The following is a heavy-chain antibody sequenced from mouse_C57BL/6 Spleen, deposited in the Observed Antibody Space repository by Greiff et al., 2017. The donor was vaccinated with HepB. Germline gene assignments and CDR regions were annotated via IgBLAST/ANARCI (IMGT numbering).Heavy chain of an antibody. Sequence: QVQLKESGAELVKPGASVKLSCKASGYTFTSYWMHWVKQRPGRGLEWIGRIDPNSGGTKYNEKFKSKATLTVDKPSSTAYMQLSSLTSEDSAVYYCARRHGSSLGWFAYWGQGTLVTVSA. V-gene: IGHV1-72*01. CDR3: ARRHGSSLGWFAY. J-gene: IGHJ3*01. CDR2: IDPNSGGT. CDR1: GYTFTSYW. D-gene: IGHD1-1*01.